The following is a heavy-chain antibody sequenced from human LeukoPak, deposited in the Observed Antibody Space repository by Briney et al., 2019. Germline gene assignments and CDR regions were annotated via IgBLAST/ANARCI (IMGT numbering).Heavy chain of an antibody. Sequence: GGSPRLSCAAFGFTVSTSGASWARHARGGGLEWVTNIKEDGSEKYYVDSVKARFTISRDNAKNSLQLQMNTLRAEDTAMYYCARDSGGNDYWGQGTLVTVSS. CDR2: IKEDGSEK. V-gene: IGHV3-7*01. J-gene: IGHJ4*02. CDR3: ARDSGGNDY. CDR1: GFTVSTSG. D-gene: IGHD4-23*01.